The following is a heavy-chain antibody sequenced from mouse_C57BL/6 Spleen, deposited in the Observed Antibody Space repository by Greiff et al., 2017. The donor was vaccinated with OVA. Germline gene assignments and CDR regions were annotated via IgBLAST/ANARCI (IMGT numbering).Heavy chain of an antibody. Sequence: DVQLVESGGGLVKPGGSLKLSCAASGFTFSSYAMSWVRQTPEKRLEWVATISDGGSYTYYPDNVKGRFTISRDNAKNNLYLQMSHLKSEDTAMDYGARGLYGSSYYVMDYWGQGTSVTVSS. CDR1: GFTFSSYA. CDR3: ARGLYGSSYYVMDY. CDR2: ISDGGSYT. J-gene: IGHJ4*01. V-gene: IGHV5-4*01. D-gene: IGHD1-1*01.